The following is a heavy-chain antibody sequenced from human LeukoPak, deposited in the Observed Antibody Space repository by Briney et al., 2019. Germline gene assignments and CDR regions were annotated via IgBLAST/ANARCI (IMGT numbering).Heavy chain of an antibody. J-gene: IGHJ4*02. CDR1: GFTVSSNY. V-gene: IGHV3-53*04. D-gene: IGHD6-19*01. Sequence: GGSLRLSCAVSGFTVSSNYMSWVRQAPGKGLEWVSVIYSGGSTYYADSVKGRFTISRHISQNTLYLQMNSLRAEDTAVYYCARVRLGSGWSLFDFWGQGTLVTVSS. CDR3: ARVRLGSGWSLFDF. CDR2: IYSGGST.